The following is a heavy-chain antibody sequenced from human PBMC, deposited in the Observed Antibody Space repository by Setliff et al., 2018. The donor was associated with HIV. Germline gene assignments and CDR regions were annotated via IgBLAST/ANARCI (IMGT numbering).Heavy chain of an antibody. CDR2: IYHSGST. CDR1: GYSISSGYY. V-gene: IGHV4-38-2*02. CDR3: ARWYRAAANPVSNYFDY. D-gene: IGHD6-25*01. Sequence: PSETLSLTCTVSGYSISSGYYWGWIRQPPGKGLEWIGSIYHSGSTYYNPSLKSRVTISVDTSKNHFSLKLSSVTAADTAVYYCARWYRAAANPVSNYFDYWGQGTLVTVSS. J-gene: IGHJ4*02.